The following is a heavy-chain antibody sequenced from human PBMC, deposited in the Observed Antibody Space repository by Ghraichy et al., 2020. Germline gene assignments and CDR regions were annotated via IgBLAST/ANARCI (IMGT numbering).Heavy chain of an antibody. CDR3: ATNTDIPTYWYFDL. J-gene: IGHJ2*01. V-gene: IGHV5-51*01. CDR2: TYPGDSDT. Sequence: GESLNISCQASGYSFSSYWIGWVRQTPGKGLEWVGITYPGDSDTRYSPAFQGHVTISADTSTKTAHLQWNSLRASDTAIYYCATNTDIPTYWYFDLWGRGSLVTVSS. CDR1: GYSFSSYW. D-gene: IGHD3-9*01.